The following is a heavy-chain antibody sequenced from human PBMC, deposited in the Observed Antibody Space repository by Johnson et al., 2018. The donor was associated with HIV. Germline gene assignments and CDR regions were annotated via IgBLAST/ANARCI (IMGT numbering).Heavy chain of an antibody. CDR1: GFIFSSYG. D-gene: IGHD6-19*01. V-gene: IGHV3-30*02. Sequence: QVQLVESGGGVVQPGGSLRLSCAASGFIFSSYGMHWVRQAPGKGLEWVAFIRYDGSNKYYADSVKGRFTISRDNSKNTLYLQMNSLRAEDTAVYYCAKGGSAVAVAFDIWGQGTMVTVSS. J-gene: IGHJ3*02. CDR2: IRYDGSNK. CDR3: AKGGSAVAVAFDI.